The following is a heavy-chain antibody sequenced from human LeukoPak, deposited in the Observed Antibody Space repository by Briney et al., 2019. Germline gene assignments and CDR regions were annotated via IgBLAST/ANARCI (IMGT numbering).Heavy chain of an antibody. D-gene: IGHD6-19*01. V-gene: IGHV3-7*02. CDR2: INDDGSEK. CDR3: ARGVVYSSGWETFDY. J-gene: IGHJ4*02. CDR1: GFTFSTYW. Sequence: GGSLRLSCAASGFTFSTYWMSWVRQAPGKRLEWVANINDDGSEKYYVDSVKGRFTISRDNAKNSLYLQMNSLRAEDTAVYYCARGVVYSSGWETFDYWGQGTLVTVPS.